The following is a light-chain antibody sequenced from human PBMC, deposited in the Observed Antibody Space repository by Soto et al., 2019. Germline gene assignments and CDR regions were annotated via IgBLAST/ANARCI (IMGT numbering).Light chain of an antibody. CDR3: QQAFSASLT. Sequence: DIQMTQSPTSLSAPVGDSVTITCRASQNIKKFLNWYQQKPGTAPKLLIYTASSVQAGFPSRFSGSGSGTDFILTISNLQPEDFATYSCQQAFSASLTFGGGTRVEI. V-gene: IGKV1-39*01. CDR1: QNIKKF. CDR2: TAS. J-gene: IGKJ4*01.